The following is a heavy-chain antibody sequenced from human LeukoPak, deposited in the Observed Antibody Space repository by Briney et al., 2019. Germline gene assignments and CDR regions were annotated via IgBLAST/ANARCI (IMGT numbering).Heavy chain of an antibody. CDR2: ISSSSSYI. CDR1: GFTFSSPS. Sequence: GGSLRLSCAASGFTFSSPSMNWVRQAPGKGLEWVSSISSSSSYIYYADSVKGRFTISRDNAKTSLYLQMNSLRAEDTAVYYCARELSRDGYNSWGQGTLVTVSS. V-gene: IGHV3-21*01. D-gene: IGHD5-12*01. CDR3: ARELSRDGYNS. J-gene: IGHJ5*02.